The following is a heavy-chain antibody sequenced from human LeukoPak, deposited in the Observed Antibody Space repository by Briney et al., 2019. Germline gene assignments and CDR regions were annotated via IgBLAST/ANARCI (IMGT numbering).Heavy chain of an antibody. CDR3: ARRYSGYDGALGAFDI. CDR2: ITRSGSTI. V-gene: IGHV3-11*01. CDR1: GFTFSDYY. D-gene: IGHD5-12*01. Sequence: PGGSLRLSCAASGFTFSDYYMSWIRQAPGKGLEWVSYITRSGSTIYYADSVKGRFIISRDNAKKSLYLQMNGLRAEDTAVYYCARRYSGYDGALGAFDIWGQGTIVTVSS. J-gene: IGHJ3*02.